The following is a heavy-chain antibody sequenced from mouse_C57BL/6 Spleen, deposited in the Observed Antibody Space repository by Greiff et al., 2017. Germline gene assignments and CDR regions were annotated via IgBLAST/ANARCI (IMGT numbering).Heavy chain of an antibody. CDR3: ARGDTTVVAKDYAMHY. CDR1: GYTFTDYN. V-gene: IGHV1-18*01. J-gene: IGHJ4*01. D-gene: IGHD1-1*01. Sequence: VQLKESGPELVKPGASVKIPCKASGYTFTDYNMDWVKQSHGKSLEWIGDINPNNGGTIYNKKFKGKATLTVDKSSSTAYMELRSLTSEDTAVYYCARGDTTVVAKDYAMHYWGQGTSVTVSS. CDR2: INPNNGGT.